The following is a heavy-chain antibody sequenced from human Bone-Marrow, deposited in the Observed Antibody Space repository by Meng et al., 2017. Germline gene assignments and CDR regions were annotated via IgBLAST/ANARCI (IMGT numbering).Heavy chain of an antibody. D-gene: IGHD6-19*01. V-gene: IGHV1-69*06. CDR1: GGTFSSYA. J-gene: IGHJ1*01. Sequence: SVKVSCKASGGTFSSYAISWVRQAPGQGLEWMGGIIPIFGTANYAQKFQGRVTITADKSTSTAYMELSSLRSEDTAVYYCARDPEQWLVRRYFQHWGQGTLVTVSS. CDR2: IIPIFGTA. CDR3: ARDPEQWLVRRYFQH.